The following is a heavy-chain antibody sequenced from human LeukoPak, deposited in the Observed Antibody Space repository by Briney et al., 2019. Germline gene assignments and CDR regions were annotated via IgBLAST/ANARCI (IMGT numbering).Heavy chain of an antibody. D-gene: IGHD6-19*01. CDR2: IYYSGSA. CDR1: GGSISSSSYY. Sequence: SETLSLTCTVSGGSISSSSYYWGWIRQPPGKGLEWIGSIYYSGSAYYSPSLKSRVTMSVDTSKNQCLLKLSSVTAADTAVYYCARGFQEVAGAWYFDYWGQGTLVTVRS. V-gene: IGHV4-39*06. J-gene: IGHJ4*02. CDR3: ARGFQEVAGAWYFDY.